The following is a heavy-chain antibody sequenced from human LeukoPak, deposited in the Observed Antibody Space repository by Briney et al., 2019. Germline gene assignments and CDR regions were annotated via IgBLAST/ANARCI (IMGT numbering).Heavy chain of an antibody. CDR2: ISSSSSTI. D-gene: IGHD6-13*01. Sequence: PGGSLRLSCAASGFTFSSYSMNWVRQAPGKGLEWVSYISSSSSTIYYADSVKGRSTISRDNAKNSLYLQMNSLRAEDTAVYYCARGSSSWYRNWFDPWGQGTLVTVSS. J-gene: IGHJ5*02. CDR1: GFTFSSYS. V-gene: IGHV3-48*01. CDR3: ARGSSSWYRNWFDP.